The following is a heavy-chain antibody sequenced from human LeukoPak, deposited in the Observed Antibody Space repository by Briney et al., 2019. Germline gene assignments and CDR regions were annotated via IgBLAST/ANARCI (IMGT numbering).Heavy chain of an antibody. V-gene: IGHV4-38-2*01. Sequence: SQTLSLTCAVSGYSISSGYYWGWIRQPPGKGLEWIGSIYHSGSTYYNPSLKSRVTISVATSKNQFSLKLSSVTAADTAVYYCARYSVDTAMADWGQGTLVTVSS. D-gene: IGHD5-18*01. CDR3: ARYSVDTAMAD. J-gene: IGHJ4*02. CDR2: IYHSGST. CDR1: GYSISSGYY.